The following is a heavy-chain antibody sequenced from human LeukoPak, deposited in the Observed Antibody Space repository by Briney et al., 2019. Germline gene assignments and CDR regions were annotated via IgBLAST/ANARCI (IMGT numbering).Heavy chain of an antibody. Sequence: SETLSLTCTVSGGSISSYYWSWIRQPPGKGLEWIGYIYYSGSTNYNPSLKSRVTISVDTSKNQFSLKLSSVTAADTAVYYCAREVYSSSLMDVWGKGPRSPSPQ. V-gene: IGHV4-59*01. D-gene: IGHD6-6*01. CDR2: IYYSGST. CDR3: AREVYSSSLMDV. CDR1: GGSISSYY. J-gene: IGHJ6*01.